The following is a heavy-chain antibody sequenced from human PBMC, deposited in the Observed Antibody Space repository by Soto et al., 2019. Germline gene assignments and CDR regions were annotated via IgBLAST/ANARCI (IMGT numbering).Heavy chain of an antibody. CDR3: ARGGNSWYDY. CDR2: IHHSGNT. J-gene: IGHJ4*02. D-gene: IGHD6-13*01. V-gene: IGHV4-30-2*01. CDR1: GGSLSSGGYS. Sequence: PSETLSLTCAVSGGSLSSGGYSWSWIRQPPGKGLEWIGYIHHSGNTDYNPSLKSRVTISVDRSKNQFSLKLSSVTAADTAVYYCARGGNSWYDYWGQGTQVTV.